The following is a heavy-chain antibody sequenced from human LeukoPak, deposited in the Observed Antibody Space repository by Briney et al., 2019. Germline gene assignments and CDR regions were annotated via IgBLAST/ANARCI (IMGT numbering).Heavy chain of an antibody. Sequence: GASVKVSCKASGYTFTGYYMHWVRQAPGQGLEWMGWINPNSGGTNYAQKFQGRVTMTRDTSISTAYMELSRLRSDDTAVYYCGTYDFWSGSSGYWGQGTLVTVSS. CDR2: INPNSGGT. J-gene: IGHJ4*02. CDR3: GTYDFWSGSSGY. D-gene: IGHD3-3*01. V-gene: IGHV1-2*02. CDR1: GYTFTGYY.